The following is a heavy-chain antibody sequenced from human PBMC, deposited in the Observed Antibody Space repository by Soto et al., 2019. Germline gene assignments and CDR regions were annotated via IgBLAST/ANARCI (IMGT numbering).Heavy chain of an antibody. CDR3: AREQRAYYGSGSYYRSRDYYYYGMDV. CDR2: INHSGST. J-gene: IGHJ6*02. CDR1: GGSFSGYY. D-gene: IGHD3-10*01. V-gene: IGHV4-34*01. Sequence: AETLSLTCAVYGGSFSGYYWSWIRQPPGKGLEWIGEINHSGSTNYNPSLKSRVTISVDTSKNQFSLKLSSVTAADTAVYYCAREQRAYYGSGSYYRSRDYYYYGMDVWGQGTTVTVSS.